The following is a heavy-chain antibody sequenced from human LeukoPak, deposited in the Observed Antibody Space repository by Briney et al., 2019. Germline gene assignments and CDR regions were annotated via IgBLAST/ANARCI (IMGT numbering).Heavy chain of an antibody. CDR1: GFTFSSYS. CDR3: ARDYSISSGWYVPDY. CDR2: ISSSSSYI. V-gene: IGHV3-21*01. Sequence: GGSLTLSCAASGFTFSSYSMNWVRQAPAKGLEWVSSISSSSSYIYYADSVKGRFTISRDKAKNSLYLQMNSLRAEDTAVYYCARDYSISSGWYVPDYWGQGTLVTVSS. J-gene: IGHJ4*02. D-gene: IGHD6-19*01.